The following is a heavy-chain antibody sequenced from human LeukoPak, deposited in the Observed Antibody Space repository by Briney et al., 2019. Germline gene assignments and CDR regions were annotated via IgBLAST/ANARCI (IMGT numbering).Heavy chain of an antibody. Sequence: SVKVSCKASGGTFSSYAISWVQQAPGQGLEWMGGIIPIFGTANYAQKFQGGVTITADESTSTAYMELGSLRSEDTAVYYCARAKYYYGSGSYAYFDYWGQGTLVTVSS. CDR2: IIPIFGTA. J-gene: IGHJ4*02. CDR1: GGTFSSYA. V-gene: IGHV1-69*13. CDR3: ARAKYYYGSGSYAYFDY. D-gene: IGHD3-10*01.